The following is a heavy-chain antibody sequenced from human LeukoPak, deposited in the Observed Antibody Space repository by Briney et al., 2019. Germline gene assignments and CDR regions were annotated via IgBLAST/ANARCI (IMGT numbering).Heavy chain of an antibody. J-gene: IGHJ4*02. CDR3: ARDPTRLIFGVVIRSVDY. V-gene: IGHV3-48*04. CDR2: ISSSSSTI. D-gene: IGHD3-3*01. Sequence: GGSLRLSCAASGFTFSYHSMNWVRQAPGKGLEWLSYISSSSSTIYYADSVKGRFTISRDNAKNSLYLQMNSLRAEDTAVYYCARDPTRLIFGVVIRSVDYWGQGTLVTVSS. CDR1: GFTFSYHS.